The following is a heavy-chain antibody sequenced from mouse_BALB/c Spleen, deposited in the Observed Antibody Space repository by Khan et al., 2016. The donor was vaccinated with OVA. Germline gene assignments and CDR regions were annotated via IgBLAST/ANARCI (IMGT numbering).Heavy chain of an antibody. CDR1: GYTFTDYY. CDR3: ARRNYFGYTFAY. V-gene: IGHV1-77*01. D-gene: IGHD1-2*01. CDR2: ISPGSGDT. Sequence: QVQLQQSGAELARPGASVKLSCKASGYTFTDYYINWVKQRTGQGLEWIGEISPGSGDTYYNEKFKGKATLTADKSSNTAYMQLSSLTSEASAVYFCARRNYFGYTFAYWGQGTLVTGSA. J-gene: IGHJ3*01.